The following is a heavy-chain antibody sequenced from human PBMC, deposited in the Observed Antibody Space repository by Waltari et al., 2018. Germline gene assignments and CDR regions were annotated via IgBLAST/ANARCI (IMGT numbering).Heavy chain of an antibody. J-gene: IGHJ6*03. CDR2: IYYSEIT. D-gene: IGHD1-1*01. CDR3: ARSTGIPTGHYMDV. V-gene: IGHV4-39*07. Sequence: QVQLQESGPGLVRPSETLSLNCTVSGGSISSSNYFWAWVRQPPGKGLEWIGSIYYSEITYYNPSRKSRVTISGDTSKNQFSLNLSSVTAADSAVYYCARSTGIPTGHYMDVWGKGTTVTISS. CDR1: GGSISSSNYF.